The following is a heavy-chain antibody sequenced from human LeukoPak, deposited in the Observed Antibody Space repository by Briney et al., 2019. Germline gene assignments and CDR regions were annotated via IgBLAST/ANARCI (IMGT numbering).Heavy chain of an antibody. CDR3: ARVGLGITIFGVVKNAFDI. CDR1: GFAFTTYG. J-gene: IGHJ3*02. D-gene: IGHD3-3*01. CDR2: ISTSGANT. Sequence: GGSLRLSCAASGFAFTTYGMIWVRQAPGMGLEWVAAISTSGANTYYVDSVKGRFAISRDNSKNTLYLQMNSLRAEDTAVYYCARVGLGITIFGVVKNAFDIWGQGTMVTVSS. V-gene: IGHV3-23*01.